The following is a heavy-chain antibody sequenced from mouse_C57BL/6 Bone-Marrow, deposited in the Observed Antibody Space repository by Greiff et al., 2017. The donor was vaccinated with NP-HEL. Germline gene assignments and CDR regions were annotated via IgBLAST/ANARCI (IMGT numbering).Heavy chain of an antibody. Sequence: QVQLQHSGPELVKPGASVKISCKASGYAFSSSWMNWVKQRPGKGLEWIGRIYPGDGDTNYNGKFKGKATLTADKSSSTAYMQLSSLTSEDSAVYFCARRDYYGSSFYYAMDYWGQGTSVTVSS. CDR2: IYPGDGDT. D-gene: IGHD1-1*01. CDR3: ARRDYYGSSFYYAMDY. V-gene: IGHV1-82*01. CDR1: GYAFSSSW. J-gene: IGHJ4*01.